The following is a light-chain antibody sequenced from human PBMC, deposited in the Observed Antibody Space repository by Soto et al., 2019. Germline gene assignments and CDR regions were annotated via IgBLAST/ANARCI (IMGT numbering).Light chain of an antibody. CDR1: QSVSSN. Sequence: EIEMTQSPATLSVSPGERVTLSCRASQSVSSNLAWYQQKPGQAPRLIIYGASTRATGIPARFSGSGSGTEFTLTISSLLSEDFAVYYCQQYHNLPPFTFGQGTKLEIK. J-gene: IGKJ2*01. CDR3: QQYHNLPPFT. CDR2: GAS. V-gene: IGKV3-15*01.